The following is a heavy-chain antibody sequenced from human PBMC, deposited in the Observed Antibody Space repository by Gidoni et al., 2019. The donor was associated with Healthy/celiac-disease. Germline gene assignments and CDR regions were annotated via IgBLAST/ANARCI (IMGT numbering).Heavy chain of an antibody. CDR2: IYYSGST. CDR1: GGSISSSSYY. CDR3: ARRRAGWYFDL. D-gene: IGHD6-19*01. V-gene: IGHV4-39*01. Sequence: QLQLQESGPGLVKPSETLSLTCTVSGGSISSSSYYWGWIRQPPGKGLEWIGGIYYSGSTYYNPSLKSRVTISVDTSKNQFSLRLSSVTAADTAVYYCARRRAGWYFDLWGRGTLVTVSS. J-gene: IGHJ2*01.